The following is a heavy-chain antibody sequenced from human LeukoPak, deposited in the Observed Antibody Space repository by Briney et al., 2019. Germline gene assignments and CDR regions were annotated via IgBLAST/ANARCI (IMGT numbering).Heavy chain of an antibody. Sequence: PGRSQRLSYASSGYTFNDYSIHWAPQAPAKGLEWVILISYEGSNKFYTDFVKGRFTISRDNAKNSLYLQMNSLRAENTAVYYCARGTPLRNWGQGTLVTVSS. CDR2: ISYEGSNK. CDR3: ARGTPLRN. D-gene: IGHD4-17*01. CDR1: GYTFNDYS. V-gene: IGHV3-30*03. J-gene: IGHJ4*02.